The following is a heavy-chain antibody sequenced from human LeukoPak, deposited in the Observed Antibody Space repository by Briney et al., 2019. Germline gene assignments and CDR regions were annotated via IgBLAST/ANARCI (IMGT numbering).Heavy chain of an antibody. CDR2: IKSKTDGGTT. V-gene: IGHV3-15*01. D-gene: IGHD3-9*01. CDR3: IGTGVAFFETALDDRSLDY. Sequence: SGGSLRLSCAASGFTFSNAWMSWVRQAPGKGLEWVGRIKSKTDGGTTDYAAPVKGRFTISRDDSKNTLYLQMNSLKTEDTAVYYCIGTGVAFFETALDDRSLDYWGQGTLVTVSS. J-gene: IGHJ4*02. CDR1: GFTFSNAW.